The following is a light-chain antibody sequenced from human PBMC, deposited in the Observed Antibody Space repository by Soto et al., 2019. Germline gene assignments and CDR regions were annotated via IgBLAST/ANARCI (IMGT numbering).Light chain of an antibody. CDR2: GAS. CDR1: QTVSSNY. J-gene: IGKJ5*01. CDR3: QQYTGPPTT. V-gene: IGKV3-20*01. Sequence: EIILTQSPDTLSLSPVERAAPSGMASQTVSSNYLAWCQQRPGQAPRLLIYGASTRAAGIPDRFSGSGSGTDFTLTITRLEPEDSAVYFCQQYTGPPTTFGQGTRLEIK.